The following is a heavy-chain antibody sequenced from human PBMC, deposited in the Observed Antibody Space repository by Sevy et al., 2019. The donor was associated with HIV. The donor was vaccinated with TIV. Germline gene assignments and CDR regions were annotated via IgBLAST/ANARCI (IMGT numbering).Heavy chain of an antibody. V-gene: IGHV3-30*18. Sequence: GGSLRLSCAVSGFTFNAYDMHWVRQAPGKGLEYMALISYDGGKKCYADSVKGRFTISRDNSENTLYLQMNNLRAEDTAVYYCAKDLYYDILTGDATDAFDMWGQGTMVTVSS. D-gene: IGHD3-9*01. J-gene: IGHJ3*02. CDR3: AKDLYYDILTGDATDAFDM. CDR2: ISYDGGKK. CDR1: GFTFNAYD.